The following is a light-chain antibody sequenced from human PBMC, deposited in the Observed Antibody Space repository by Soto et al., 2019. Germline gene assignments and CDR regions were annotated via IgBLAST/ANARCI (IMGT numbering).Light chain of an antibody. Sequence: QSALTQPRSVSGSPGQSVSISCTGTSSDVGGYNYVSWYQQHPGKAPKVIIYDASKRPSGVPDRFSGSKSGNTASLTISGLQSEDEADYYCCSYAGRYIYVFGTGTKLTVL. CDR3: CSYAGRYIYV. CDR2: DAS. J-gene: IGLJ1*01. V-gene: IGLV2-11*01. CDR1: SSDVGGYNY.